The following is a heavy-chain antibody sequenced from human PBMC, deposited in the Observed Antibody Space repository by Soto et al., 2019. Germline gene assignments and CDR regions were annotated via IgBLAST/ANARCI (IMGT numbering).Heavy chain of an antibody. V-gene: IGHV4-59*01. CDR2: IHYTGNT. CDR3: AVGDYLTGFSCREIKWFDP. D-gene: IGHD3-9*01. J-gene: IGHJ5*02. CDR1: SGSISPYY. Sequence: SETLSLTCTVSSGSISPYYWSWIRHPPGKGLEWIGYIHYTGNTNSNPSLKGRVTLSIDPSWNQFSPKLRSVTAADTAVYYCAVGDYLTGFSCREIKWFDPWGQGTLVTVSS.